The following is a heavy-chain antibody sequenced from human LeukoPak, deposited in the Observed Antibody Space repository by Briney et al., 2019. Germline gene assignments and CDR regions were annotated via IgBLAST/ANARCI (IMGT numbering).Heavy chain of an antibody. Sequence: GGSLRLSCRASRFPFSDYDMHWVRQAPGKGLEWVAVISYDGSVKHYADSVRGRFTISRDNSKSTLFLQMNSLRTDDTSVYFCAKFAYNWNAPDGFDMWGQGTMVIVSS. CDR3: AKFAYNWNAPDGFDM. CDR2: ISYDGSVK. V-gene: IGHV3-30*18. J-gene: IGHJ3*02. D-gene: IGHD1-1*01. CDR1: RFPFSDYD.